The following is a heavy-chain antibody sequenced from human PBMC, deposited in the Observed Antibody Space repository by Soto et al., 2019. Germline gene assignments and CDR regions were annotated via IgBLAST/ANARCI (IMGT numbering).Heavy chain of an antibody. CDR2: IYYSGST. Sequence: QLQLQESGPGLVKPSETLSLTCTVSGGSISSSSYYWGWIRQPPGKGLEWIGSIYYSGSTYYNPSLKSRVTISGDTSKNQFSLKLSSVTAADTAVYYCARQGGYCTNGVCPDYWGQGTLVTVSS. V-gene: IGHV4-39*01. J-gene: IGHJ4*02. D-gene: IGHD2-8*01. CDR1: GGSISSSSYY. CDR3: ARQGGYCTNGVCPDY.